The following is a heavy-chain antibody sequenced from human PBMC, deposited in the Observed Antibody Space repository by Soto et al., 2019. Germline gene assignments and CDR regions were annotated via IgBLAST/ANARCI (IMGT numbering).Heavy chain of an antibody. D-gene: IGHD3-10*01. CDR1: GGCISSSNW. CDR3: ARVTGHYYYGMDV. J-gene: IGHJ6*02. Sequence: QVQLQESGPGLVKPSGTLSLTCAVSGGCISSSNWWSWVRQPPGKGLEWIGEIYHSGSTNYNPSLQSRVTISVDKSKNQFSLKLSSVTAADTAVYYCARVTGHYYYGMDVWGRGTTVTVSS. CDR2: IYHSGST. V-gene: IGHV4-4*02.